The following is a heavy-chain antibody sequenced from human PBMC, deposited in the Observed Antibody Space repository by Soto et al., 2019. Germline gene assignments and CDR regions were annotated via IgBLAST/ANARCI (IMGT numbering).Heavy chain of an antibody. CDR2: ISYDGSNK. J-gene: IGHJ4*02. CDR3: AKDRGIAAAGTLGGPEGFDY. CDR1: GFTFSSYG. V-gene: IGHV3-30*18. Sequence: HPGGSLRLSCAASGFTFSSYGMHWVRQAPGKGLEWVAVISYDGSNKYYADSVKGRFTISRDNSKNTLYLQMNSLRAEDTAVYYCAKDRGIAAAGTLGGPEGFDYWGQGTLVTVSS. D-gene: IGHD6-13*01.